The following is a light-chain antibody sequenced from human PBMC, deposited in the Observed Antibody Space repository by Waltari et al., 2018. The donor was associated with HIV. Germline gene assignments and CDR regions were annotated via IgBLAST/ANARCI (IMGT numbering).Light chain of an antibody. CDR3: QKYNTALT. V-gene: IGKV1-27*01. Sequence: DIQMTQSPSSLSASVGDRVTITCRASQGISNYLAWYQQKPGKAPKLLIYASSTLQSGVPSRFSGSRSGTEFTLTISSLQPEDVATYYCQKYNTALTFGGGTRVEIK. CDR2: ASS. CDR1: QGISNY. J-gene: IGKJ4*01.